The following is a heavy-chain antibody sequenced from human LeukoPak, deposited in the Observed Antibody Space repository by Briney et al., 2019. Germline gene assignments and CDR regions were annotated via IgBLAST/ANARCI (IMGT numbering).Heavy chain of an antibody. CDR1: GGSISSGGYY. V-gene: IGHV4-31*03. CDR3: ARDRGEGWLQSFDY. J-gene: IGHJ4*02. Sequence: SQTLPLTCTVSGGSISSGGYYWSWIRQHPGKGLEWIGYIYYSGSTYYNPSLKSRVTISVDTSKNQFSLKLSSVTAADTAVYYCARDRGEGWLQSFDYWGQGTLVTVSS. CDR2: IYYSGST. D-gene: IGHD5-24*01.